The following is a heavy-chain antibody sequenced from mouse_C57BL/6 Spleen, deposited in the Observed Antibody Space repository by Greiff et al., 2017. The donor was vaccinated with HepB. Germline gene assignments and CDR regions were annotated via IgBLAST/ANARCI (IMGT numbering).Heavy chain of an antibody. CDR1: GYTFTSYW. CDR3: ARDGKSYWYFDV. V-gene: IGHV1-53*01. Sequence: VQLQESGTELVKPGASVKLSCKASGYTFTSYWMHWVKQRPGQGLEWIGNINPSNGGTNYNEKFKSKATLTVDKSSSTAYMQLSSLTSEDSAVYYWARDGKSYWYFDVWGTGTTVTVSS. J-gene: IGHJ1*03. CDR2: INPSNGGT.